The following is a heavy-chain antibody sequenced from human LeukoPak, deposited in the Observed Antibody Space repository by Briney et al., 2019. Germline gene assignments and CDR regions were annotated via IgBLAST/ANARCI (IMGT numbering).Heavy chain of an antibody. CDR1: GGSISSYY. V-gene: IGHV4-4*07. CDR3: ARHSLAVDWFDP. J-gene: IGHJ5*02. Sequence: SETLSLTCTVSGGSISSYYWSGIRQPAGKGLEWIGRIYTSGSTNYNPSLKSRVTMSVDTSKNQFSLKLSSVTAADTAVYYCARHSLAVDWFDPWGQGTLVTVSS. CDR2: IYTSGST.